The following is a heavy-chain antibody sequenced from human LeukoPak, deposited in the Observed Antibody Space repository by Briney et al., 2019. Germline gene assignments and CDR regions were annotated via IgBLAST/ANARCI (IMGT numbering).Heavy chain of an antibody. CDR3: ARDRCSSTSCYTPDAFDI. V-gene: IGHV3-7*01. Sequence: GGSLRLSCAASGFTFSSYWMSWVRQAPGKGLEWVANIKQDGSEKYYVDSVKGRFTISRDNARNSLYLQMNSLRAEDTAVYYCARDRCSSTSCYTPDAFDIWGQGTTVTVSS. J-gene: IGHJ3*02. CDR2: IKQDGSEK. D-gene: IGHD2-2*02. CDR1: GFTFSSYW.